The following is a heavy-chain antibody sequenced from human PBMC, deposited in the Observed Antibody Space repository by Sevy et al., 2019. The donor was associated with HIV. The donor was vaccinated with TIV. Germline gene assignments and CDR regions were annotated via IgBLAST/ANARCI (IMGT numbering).Heavy chain of an antibody. CDR3: ARDAFAVPAAMRCWFDP. CDR2: INPNSGGT. V-gene: IGHV1-2*02. CDR1: GYTFTGYY. J-gene: IGHJ5*02. D-gene: IGHD2-2*01. Sequence: ASVKVSCKASGYTFTGYYMHWVRQAPGQGLEWMGWINPNSGGTNYAQKFQGRVTMTRDTSIRTAYMELSRLRSDDTAVYYCARDAFAVPAAMRCWFDPWGQGTLVTVSS.